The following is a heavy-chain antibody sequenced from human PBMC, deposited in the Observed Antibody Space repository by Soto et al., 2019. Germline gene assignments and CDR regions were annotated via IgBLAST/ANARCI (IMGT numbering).Heavy chain of an antibody. CDR3: ARVLVEADFWSGYPNWFGR. D-gene: IGHD3-3*01. CDR2: IHNSGST. V-gene: IGHV4-34*01. J-gene: IGHJ5*02. Sequence: PSETLSLTCAADGGCFSGYCWSLIRQPQGKGLEWMGEIHNSGSTNYNPSLKSRVSISVDTAKNQFSLKLSSVTAADTAVYYCARVLVEADFWSGYPNWFGRWGQGPLVAVSS. CDR1: GGCFSGYC.